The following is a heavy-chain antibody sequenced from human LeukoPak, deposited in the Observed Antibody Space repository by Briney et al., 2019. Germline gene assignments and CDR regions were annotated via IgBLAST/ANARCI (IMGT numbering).Heavy chain of an antibody. D-gene: IGHD3-22*01. J-gene: IGHJ3*02. Sequence: GGSLRLSCAASGFTFSNSGMHWVRQAPGKGLEWVAFIRFDGSNKYYADSVKGRFTISRDNSKNTLYLQMNSLRAEDTAVYYWAKSSGYYYDAFDIWGQGTMVTVSS. CDR2: IRFDGSNK. CDR3: AKSSGYYYDAFDI. V-gene: IGHV3-30*02. CDR1: GFTFSNSG.